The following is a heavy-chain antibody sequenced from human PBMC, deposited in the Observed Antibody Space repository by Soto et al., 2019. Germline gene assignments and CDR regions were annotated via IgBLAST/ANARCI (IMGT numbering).Heavy chain of an antibody. D-gene: IGHD4-4*01. V-gene: IGHV3-74*01. CDR2: INSDGSST. Sequence: SLRLSCAASGFTFSSYWMHWVRQAPGKGLVWVSRINSDGSSTSYADSVKGRFTISRDNAKNTLYLQMNSLRAEDTAVYYCAREVQAVTRYGALDIWGQGKMVTVSS. CDR1: GFTFSSYW. CDR3: AREVQAVTRYGALDI. J-gene: IGHJ3*02.